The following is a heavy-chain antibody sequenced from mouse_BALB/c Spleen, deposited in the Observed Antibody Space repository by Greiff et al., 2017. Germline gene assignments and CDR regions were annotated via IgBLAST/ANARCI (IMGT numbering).Heavy chain of an antibody. CDR1: GFTFSSYT. CDR2: ISNGGGST. V-gene: IGHV5-12-2*01. J-gene: IGHJ4*01. CDR3: ARHKDDYDEGYYAMDY. D-gene: IGHD2-4*01. Sequence: EVKVVESGGGLVQPGGSLKLSCAASGFTFSSYTMSWVRQTPEKRLEWVAYISNGGGSTYYPDTVKGRFTISRDNAKNTLYLQMSSLKSEDTAMYYCARHKDDYDEGYYAMDYWGQGTSVTVSS.